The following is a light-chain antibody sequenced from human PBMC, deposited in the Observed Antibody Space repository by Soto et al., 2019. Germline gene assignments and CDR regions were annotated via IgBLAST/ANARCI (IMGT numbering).Light chain of an antibody. CDR1: QSIYINY. CDR3: QQYGSSPYT. J-gene: IGKJ2*01. V-gene: IGKV3-20*01. Sequence: EIVLTQSPGTLSLSPGERATLSCRASQSIYINYLAWYQHKPGQAPRLLISGASTRATGIPDRFSGNGSGTDFTLTISRLDPEDFAVYICQQYGSSPYTFGQGTNVEIK. CDR2: GAS.